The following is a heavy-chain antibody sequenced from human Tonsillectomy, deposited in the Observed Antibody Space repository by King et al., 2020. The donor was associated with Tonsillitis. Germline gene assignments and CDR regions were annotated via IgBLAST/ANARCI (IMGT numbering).Heavy chain of an antibody. J-gene: IGHJ4*02. V-gene: IGHV2-5*02. CDR1: GFSITSSGVG. CDR2: IYWDDDK. CDR3: ARRQVLSVGNGWNDGVFNF. Sequence: TLKESGPTLVKPTQTLTLTCTLSGFSITSSGVGVGWIRQSPGKALEWLALIYWDDDKRYSPSLKSRLVSTKDTSNNQVVLTVTNMDPVDTGTYYCARRQVLSVGNGWNDGVFNFWGQGILVSVSS. D-gene: IGHD1-1*01.